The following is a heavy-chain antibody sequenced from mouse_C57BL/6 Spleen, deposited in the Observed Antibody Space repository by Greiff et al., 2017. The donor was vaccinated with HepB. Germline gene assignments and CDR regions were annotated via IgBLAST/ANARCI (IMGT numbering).Heavy chain of an antibody. D-gene: IGHD1-1*01. J-gene: IGHJ2*01. Sequence: DVQLQESGGGLVKPGGSLKLSCAASGFTFSSYAMSWVRQTPEKRLEWVATISDGGSYTYYPDNVKGRFTISRDNAKNNLYLQMSHLKSEDTAMYYCARDRDYGTLFDYWGQGTTLTVSS. CDR2: ISDGGSYT. CDR1: GFTFSSYA. V-gene: IGHV5-4*01. CDR3: ARDRDYGTLFDY.